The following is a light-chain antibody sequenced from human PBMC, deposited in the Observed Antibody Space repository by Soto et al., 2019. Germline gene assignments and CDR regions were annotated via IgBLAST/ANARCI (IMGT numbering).Light chain of an antibody. J-gene: IGKJ1*01. CDR3: HQSDSTPRT. CDR2: WAS. CDR1: QSVLYSSNNKNY. V-gene: IGKV4-1*01. Sequence: DILMTQSPDSLAVSLGERATINCKSSQSVLYSSNNKNYLAWYQQKPGQPPKLLIYWASTRESGVHDRFSGSGSGTDFPLTISSLQAEDVAVYYCHQSDSTPRTFGQGTKVDIK.